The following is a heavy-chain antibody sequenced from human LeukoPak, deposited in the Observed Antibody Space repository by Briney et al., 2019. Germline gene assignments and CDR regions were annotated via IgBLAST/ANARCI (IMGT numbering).Heavy chain of an antibody. J-gene: IGHJ5*02. CDR2: IKQDGSEK. V-gene: IGHV3-7*01. D-gene: IGHD5-12*01. CDR1: GFTFSSYW. CDR3: ARDQGDSGYDHNWFDP. Sequence: GGSLRLSCAASGFTFSSYWTSWVRQAPGKGLEWVANIKQDGSEKYYVDSVKGRFTISRDNAKNSLYLQMNSLRAEDTAVYYCARDQGDSGYDHNWFDPWGQGTLVTVSS.